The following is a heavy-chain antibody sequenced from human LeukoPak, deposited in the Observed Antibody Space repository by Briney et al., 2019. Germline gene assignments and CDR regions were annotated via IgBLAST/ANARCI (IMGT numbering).Heavy chain of an antibody. CDR1: GFTFDDYA. V-gene: IGHV3-9*01. CDR3: AKSSMGATNTFDY. D-gene: IGHD1-26*01. CDR2: ISWNSGSI. Sequence: QAGGSLRLSCAASGFTFDDYAMHWVRQAPGKGLEWVSGISWNSGSIGYADSVKGRFTISRDNAKNSLYLQMSSLRAEDTALYYCAKSSMGATNTFDYWGQGTLVTVSS. J-gene: IGHJ4*02.